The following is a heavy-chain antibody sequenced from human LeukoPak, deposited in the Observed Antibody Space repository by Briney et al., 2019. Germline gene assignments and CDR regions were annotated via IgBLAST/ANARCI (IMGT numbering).Heavy chain of an antibody. Sequence: ASVKVSCKASGYTFTSYGISWVRQAPGQGLEWMGWISAYNGNTNYAQKLQGRVTMTTDTSTSTAYMELRSLRSDDTAVYYCAGDESSYSSSWDFDYWGQGTLFTVSS. CDR3: AGDESSYSSSWDFDY. J-gene: IGHJ4*02. CDR2: ISAYNGNT. V-gene: IGHV1-18*01. CDR1: GYTFTSYG. D-gene: IGHD6-13*01.